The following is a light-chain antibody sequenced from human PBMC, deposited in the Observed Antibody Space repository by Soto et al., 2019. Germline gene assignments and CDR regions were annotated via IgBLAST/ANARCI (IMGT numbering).Light chain of an antibody. Sequence: EIVLTQSPATLSLSPGERATLSCRASQSLSSYLAWYQQKPGQAPRLLIYDASNRATGIPARFSGSGSGTDFTLTISSLETEDFAVYCCQQLSNWPWTFGQGTKVEIK. V-gene: IGKV3-11*01. CDR3: QQLSNWPWT. J-gene: IGKJ1*01. CDR2: DAS. CDR1: QSLSSY.